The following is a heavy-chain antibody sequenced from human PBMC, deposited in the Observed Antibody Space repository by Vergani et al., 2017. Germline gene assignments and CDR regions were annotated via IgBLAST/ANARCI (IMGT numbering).Heavy chain of an antibody. CDR2: IRSKAYGGTT. CDR1: GFTFGDYA. Sequence: EVQLVESGGGLVQPGRSLRLSCTASGFTFGDYAMSWVRRAPGKGLGWVGFIRSKAYGGTTEYAASVKGRFTISRDDSKSIAYLQMNSLKTEDTAVYYCTRGIDKLDYWGQGTLVTVSS. V-gene: IGHV3-49*04. J-gene: IGHJ4*02. CDR3: TRGIDKLDY.